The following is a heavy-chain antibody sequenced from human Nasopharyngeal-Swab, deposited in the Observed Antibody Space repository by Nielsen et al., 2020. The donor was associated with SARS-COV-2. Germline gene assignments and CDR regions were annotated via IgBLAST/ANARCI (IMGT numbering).Heavy chain of an antibody. J-gene: IGHJ4*02. CDR3: TRDTPAMFAY. Sequence: GESLKISCAASGFTFNIYTVNWVRQAPGKGLEWVSAISSTGDYIYYAASVKGRFSISRDNAKNSVYLQMDSLRAEDTAVYYCTRDTPAMFAYWGQGTLVTVSS. CDR1: GFTFNIYT. V-gene: IGHV3-21*01. CDR2: ISSTGDYI.